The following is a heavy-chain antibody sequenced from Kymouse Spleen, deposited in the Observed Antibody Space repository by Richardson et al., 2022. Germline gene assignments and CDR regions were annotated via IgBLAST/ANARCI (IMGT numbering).Heavy chain of an antibody. J-gene: IGHJ5*02. Sequence: EVQLVESGGGLVQPGGSLKLSCAASGFTFSGSAMHWVRQASGKGLEWVGRIRSKANSYATAYAASVKGRFTISRDDSKNTAYLQMNSLKTEDTAVYYCTRDESSSRRDWFDPWGQGTLVTVSS. CDR1: GFTFSGSA. V-gene: IGHV3-73*02. D-gene: IGHD6-13*01. CDR2: IRSKANSYAT. CDR3: TRDESSSRRDWFDP.